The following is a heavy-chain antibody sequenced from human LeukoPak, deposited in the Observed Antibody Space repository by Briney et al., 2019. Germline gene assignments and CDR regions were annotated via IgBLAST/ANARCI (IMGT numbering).Heavy chain of an antibody. CDR2: IDTGGDVT. Sequence: QSGGSLRLSCAASGFTFNNYAMNWVRQAPGKGLEWVSIIDTGGDVTFYADSVKGRFTISRDNSRNTLYLQMNSLRIEDTASYYCAKGRDSVAPGTRTPDYWGQGTLVTVSS. V-gene: IGHV3-23*01. D-gene: IGHD6-19*01. CDR3: AKGRDSVAPGTRTPDY. J-gene: IGHJ4*02. CDR1: GFTFNNYA.